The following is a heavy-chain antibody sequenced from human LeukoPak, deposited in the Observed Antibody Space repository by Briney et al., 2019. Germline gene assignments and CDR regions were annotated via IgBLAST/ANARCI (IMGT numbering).Heavy chain of an antibody. CDR3: AKAAPYSGSYHNWFDP. V-gene: IGHV3-23*01. CDR2: ISGSGGST. Sequence: GGSLRLSCAASGFTFSSYAMSWVRQAPGKGLEWVSAISGSGGSTYYADSVKGRFTISRDNSKNTLYLQMSSLRAEDTAVYYCAKAAPYSGSYHNWFDPRGQGTLVTVSS. CDR1: GFTFSSYA. J-gene: IGHJ5*02. D-gene: IGHD1-26*01.